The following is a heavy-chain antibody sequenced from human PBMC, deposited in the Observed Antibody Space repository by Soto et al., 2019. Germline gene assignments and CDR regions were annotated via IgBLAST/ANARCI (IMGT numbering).Heavy chain of an antibody. D-gene: IGHD2-21*01. CDR3: ARKPPSAIQGWAFGMAV. CDR2: TFSGGNT. J-gene: IGHJ6*02. CDR1: GFSISSNY. V-gene: IGHV3-53*02. Sequence: ELQLVETGGGLIQTGGSLRLSCAASGFSISSNYIALDRQPPGKGLERVSTTFSGGNTEYAASVKGRCSISRDNYKHTLYLPMDNLRVEDTAVYYCARKPPSAIQGWAFGMAVGGQWTTVSVSS.